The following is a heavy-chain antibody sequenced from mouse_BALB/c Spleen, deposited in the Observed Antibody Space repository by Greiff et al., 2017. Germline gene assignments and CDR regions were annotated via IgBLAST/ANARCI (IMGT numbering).Heavy chain of an antibody. D-gene: IGHD4-1*01. V-gene: IGHV3-8*02. J-gene: IGHJ4*01. CDR1: GDSITSGY. CDR3: ARYGLGPFYYYAMDY. Sequence: EVKLLESGPSLVKPSQTLSLTCSVTGDSITSGYWNWIRKFPGNKLEYMGYISYSGSTYYNPSLKSRISITRDTSKNQYYLQLNSVTTEDTATYYCARYGLGPFYYYAMDYWGQGTSVTVSS. CDR2: ISYSGST.